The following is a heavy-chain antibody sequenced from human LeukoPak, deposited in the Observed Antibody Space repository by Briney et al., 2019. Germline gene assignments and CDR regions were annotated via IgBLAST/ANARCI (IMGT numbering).Heavy chain of an antibody. CDR3: ARGPYSYDSSGAFDI. V-gene: IGHV4-61*02. D-gene: IGHD3-22*01. CDR2: ISSSGST. Sequence: SQMLSLTCTVPGDSISSGDYYLSWIRQPAGKGLEWIGRISSSGSTNYNPSLKSRVTISVDTSKNQFSLKLSSVTAADTAVYFCARGPYSYDSSGAFDIWGQGTMVTVSS. J-gene: IGHJ3*02. CDR1: GDSISSGDYY.